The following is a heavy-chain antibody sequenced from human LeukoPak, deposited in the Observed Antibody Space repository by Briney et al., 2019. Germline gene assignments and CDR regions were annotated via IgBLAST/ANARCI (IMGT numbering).Heavy chain of an antibody. D-gene: IGHD1-14*01. CDR3: VRASISPFDS. CDR2: ISAYNGNT. Sequence: ASVKVSCKASGYTFASYGISWVRQAPGEGLEWMGWISAYNGNTNYAQKFQGRVTMTTDTSTSTAYMERRSLSSDDTAVYYCVRASISPFDSWGQGTLVTVSS. J-gene: IGHJ5*01. V-gene: IGHV1-18*01. CDR1: GYTFASYG.